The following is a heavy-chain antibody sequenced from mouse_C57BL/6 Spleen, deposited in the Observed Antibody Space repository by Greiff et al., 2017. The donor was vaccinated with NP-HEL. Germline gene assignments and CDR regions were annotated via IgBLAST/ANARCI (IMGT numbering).Heavy chain of an antibody. V-gene: IGHV5-17*01. D-gene: IGHD2-3*01. CDR2: ISSGSSTI. CDR1: GFTFSDYG. CDR3: ANYDGYLTWFAY. Sequence: EVQVVESGGGLVKPGGSLKLSCAASGFTFSDYGMHWVRQAPEKGLEWVAYISSGSSTIYYADTVKGRFTISRDNAKNTLFLQMTSLRSEDTAMYYCANYDGYLTWFAYWGQGTLVTVSA. J-gene: IGHJ3*01.